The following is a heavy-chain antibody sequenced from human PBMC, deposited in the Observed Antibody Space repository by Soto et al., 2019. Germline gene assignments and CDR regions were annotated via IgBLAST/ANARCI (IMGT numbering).Heavy chain of an antibody. J-gene: IGHJ6*03. CDR3: ARAPYGAPFLGMDV. CDR2: ISGSGSTL. Sequence: QVQLVESGGGLVKPGGSLRLSCAASGFTFSDYYMNWIRQAPGKGLEWVSYISGSGSTLYYADSVEGRFTISRDNAKNSLYLQMNSLRAEDTAVYYCARAPYGAPFLGMDVWGKGTTVTVPS. CDR1: GFTFSDYY. V-gene: IGHV3-11*01. D-gene: IGHD3-10*01.